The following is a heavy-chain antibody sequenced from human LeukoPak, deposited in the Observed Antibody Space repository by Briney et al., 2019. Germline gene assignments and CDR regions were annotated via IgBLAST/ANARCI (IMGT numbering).Heavy chain of an antibody. CDR3: ASVYWYFDL. V-gene: IGHV3-53*01. CDR2: IYSRGAT. CDR1: GFSVSNNY. J-gene: IGHJ2*01. Sequence: GGSLRLSCAASGFSVSNNYMSWVRQAPGKGLEGVSVIYSRGATYYADSVKGRFTISRDNSKNTLYLQMNSLRVEDTAVYYCASVYWYFDLWGLGTLVSVSA.